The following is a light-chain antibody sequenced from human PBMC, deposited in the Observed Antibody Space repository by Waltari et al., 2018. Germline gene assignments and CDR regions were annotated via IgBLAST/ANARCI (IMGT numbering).Light chain of an antibody. CDR1: QSVSSN. CDR3: LQYNNWPPYT. Sequence: VMTQSPVTLSVSPADRATISCRASQSVSSNLAWYQQKPGQAPRLLVYDISTRATGIPDRFSATGSGTEFTLTISRLQSEDFAVYFCLQYNNWPPYTFGQGTKLEIK. J-gene: IGKJ2*01. V-gene: IGKV3-15*01. CDR2: DIS.